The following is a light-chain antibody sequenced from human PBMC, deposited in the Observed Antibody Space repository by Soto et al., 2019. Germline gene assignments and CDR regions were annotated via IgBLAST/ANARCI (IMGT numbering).Light chain of an antibody. Sequence: EIVLTQSPGTLSLSPGERATLSCRASQSVSSSYLAWYQQKPGQAPRLLIYGASSRATGIPDRFSGSGSGTDSTLTISRLEPEDFAVYYSQQYANSPGTFGQGTKVEIK. CDR2: GAS. J-gene: IGKJ1*01. CDR1: QSVSSSY. CDR3: QQYANSPGT. V-gene: IGKV3-20*01.